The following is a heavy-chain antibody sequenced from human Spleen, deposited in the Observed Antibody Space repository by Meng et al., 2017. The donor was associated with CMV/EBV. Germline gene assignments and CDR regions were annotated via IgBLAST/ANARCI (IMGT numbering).Heavy chain of an antibody. CDR1: GGTFSSYA. J-gene: IGHJ6*02. CDR2: ILPILNRV. V-gene: IGHV1-69*10. Sequence: SVKVSCKASGGTFSSYAISWVRQAPGQGLEWMGGILPILNRVNYAPKFLGRVTITAAKSMNTVYMEVSSLTSEDTAVYYCASGITGTLGYYYGMDVWGQGTTVTVSS. D-gene: IGHD1-7*01. CDR3: ASGITGTLGYYYGMDV.